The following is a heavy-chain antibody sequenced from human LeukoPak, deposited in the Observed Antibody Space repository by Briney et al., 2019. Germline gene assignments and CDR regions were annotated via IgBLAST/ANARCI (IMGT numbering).Heavy chain of an antibody. CDR3: AKTSDQLLYSKFDF. V-gene: IGHV3-30*02. J-gene: IGHJ4*02. CDR2: IQYDGSYK. D-gene: IGHD2-15*01. Sequence: GGSLRLSCATSGFTFSFYGMYWVRQAPGKGLEWVAFIQYDGSYKFYADSVQGRFSISRDNSKNTLFLQMNSLRAEDTAVYYCAKTSDQLLYSKFDFWGQGTLVTVSS. CDR1: GFTFSFYG.